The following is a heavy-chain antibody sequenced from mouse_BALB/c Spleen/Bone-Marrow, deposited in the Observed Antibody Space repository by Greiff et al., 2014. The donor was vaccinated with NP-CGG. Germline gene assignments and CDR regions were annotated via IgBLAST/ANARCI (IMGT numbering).Heavy chain of an antibody. Sequence: EVQRVESGGGLVKPGGSLELSCAASGFTFSDYYMCWIRQTPEKRLEWVATISDGGSYTYYPDSVKGRFTISRDNAKNSLYLQMSSLKSEDTAMYYCARSGERYGAMDYWGQGTSVTVSS. V-gene: IGHV5-4*02. J-gene: IGHJ4*01. CDR3: ARSGERYGAMDY. D-gene: IGHD2-10*02. CDR2: ISDGGSYT. CDR1: GFTFSDYY.